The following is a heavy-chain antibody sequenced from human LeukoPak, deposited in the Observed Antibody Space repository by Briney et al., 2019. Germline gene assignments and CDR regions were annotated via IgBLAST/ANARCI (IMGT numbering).Heavy chain of an antibody. D-gene: IGHD1-26*01. CDR1: GGTFSSYA. CDR2: IIPIFGTA. CDR3: ARGGYWENWFDP. Sequence: SVKISCKASGGTFSSYAISWVRQAPGQGLEWMGGIIPIFGTANYAQKFQGRVTITADESTSTAYMELSSLRSEDTAVYYCARGGYWENWFDPWGQGTLVTVSS. V-gene: IGHV1-69*13. J-gene: IGHJ5*02.